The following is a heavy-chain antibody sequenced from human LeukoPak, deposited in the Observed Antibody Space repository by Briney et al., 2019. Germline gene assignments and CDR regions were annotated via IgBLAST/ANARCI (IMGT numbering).Heavy chain of an antibody. D-gene: IGHD3-3*01. V-gene: IGHV4-59*01. Sequence: SETLSLTCTVSGGSISSYYWSWIRQPPGKGLEWIGYIYYSGSTNYNPSLTSRVTISVDTSKNQFSLKLSSVTAADTAVYYCARSTYYDFWSGPPGWFDPWGQGTLVTVSS. CDR1: GGSISSYY. CDR2: IYYSGST. J-gene: IGHJ5*02. CDR3: ARSTYYDFWSGPPGWFDP.